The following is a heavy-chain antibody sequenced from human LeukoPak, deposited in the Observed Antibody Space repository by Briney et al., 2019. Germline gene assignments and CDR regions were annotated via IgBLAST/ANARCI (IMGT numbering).Heavy chain of an antibody. CDR3: ARYEQRPGVTASDP. D-gene: IGHD2-21*02. CDR1: GFTFNSYW. CDR2: INPDGSWT. J-gene: IGHJ5*02. Sequence: GGSLRLSCAASGFTFNSYWMVWFRRAPGKGLVWVSCINPDGSWTLHADSVKGRFAISRDYARNTLYLQMNSLGVEDTAMYYCARYEQRPGVTASDPWSQGTLVTVSS. V-gene: IGHV3-74*01.